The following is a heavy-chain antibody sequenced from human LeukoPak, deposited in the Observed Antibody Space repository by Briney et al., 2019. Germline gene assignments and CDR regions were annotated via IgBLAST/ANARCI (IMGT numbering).Heavy chain of an antibody. V-gene: IGHV3-30*03. CDR2: ISYDGSNK. D-gene: IGHD3-22*01. J-gene: IGHJ4*02. CDR1: GFTFSSYG. CDR3: ASESYDSIDY. Sequence: GGSLRLSCAASGFTFSSYGMHWVRQAPGKGLEWVAVISYDGSNKYYADSVKGRFTISRDNSKNTLYLQMNSLRAEDTAVYYCASESYDSIDYWGQGTLVTVSS.